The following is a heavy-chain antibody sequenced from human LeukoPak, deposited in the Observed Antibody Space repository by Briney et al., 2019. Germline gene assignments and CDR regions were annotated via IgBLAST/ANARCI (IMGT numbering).Heavy chain of an antibody. CDR1: GFTFSNYA. J-gene: IGHJ5*02. Sequence: PGGSLRLSCAAPGFTFSNYAMSWVRQAPGKGLEWVSAITGSAGGTYYADSVKGRFTISRDNSKSTLSLQMNSLRAEDTAVYYCAKDSQPAAGPTEFDPWGQGTLVTVSS. V-gene: IGHV3-23*01. CDR2: ITGSAGGT. D-gene: IGHD6-13*01. CDR3: AKDSQPAAGPTEFDP.